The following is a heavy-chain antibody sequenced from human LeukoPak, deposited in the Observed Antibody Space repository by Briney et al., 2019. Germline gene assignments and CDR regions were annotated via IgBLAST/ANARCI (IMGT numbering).Heavy chain of an antibody. Sequence: PGGSLTLSCVASGFNFNNYDLHWVRQAPGKGLEWVAFIKFHGHETFYADSVGGRFTFSRDNSRNTSYLQMNSLRSEDTAVYYCARDLWFGELWGYWGQGTLVTVSS. D-gene: IGHD3-10*01. CDR3: ARDLWFGELWGY. V-gene: IGHV3-30*02. J-gene: IGHJ4*02. CDR2: IKFHGHET. CDR1: GFNFNNYD.